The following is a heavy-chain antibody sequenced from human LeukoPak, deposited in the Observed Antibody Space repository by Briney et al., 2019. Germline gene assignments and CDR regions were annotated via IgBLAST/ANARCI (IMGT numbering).Heavy chain of an antibody. CDR3: ARERCSGGSCDVNPDAFDI. V-gene: IGHV3-48*01. CDR1: GFTFSSYS. D-gene: IGHD2-15*01. CDR2: ISSSSSTI. J-gene: IGHJ3*02. Sequence: GGSLRLSCAASGFTFSSYSMNWVRQAPGKGLEWVSYISSSSSTIYYADSVKGRFTISRDNAKNSLYLQMNSLRAEDTAVYYCARERCSGGSCDVNPDAFDIWGQGTMVTVSS.